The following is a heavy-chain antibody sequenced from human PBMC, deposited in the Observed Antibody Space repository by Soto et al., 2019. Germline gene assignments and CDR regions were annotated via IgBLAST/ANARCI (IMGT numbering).Heavy chain of an antibody. V-gene: IGHV1-69*13. CDR3: ARDNDRPQLGGNYYYILDV. Sequence: QVHLVQSGAEVKKPGASVKVSCKGSGYTFTTYGITWVRQAPGQGLEWMGGIMPIFRTPDYAQKFQGRVTITADESTSTTYMELSGLRSDDTAVHYCARDNDRPQLGGNYYYILDVWGHGTAVTVSS. D-gene: IGHD1-1*01. J-gene: IGHJ6*02. CDR2: IMPIFRTP. CDR1: GYTFTTYG.